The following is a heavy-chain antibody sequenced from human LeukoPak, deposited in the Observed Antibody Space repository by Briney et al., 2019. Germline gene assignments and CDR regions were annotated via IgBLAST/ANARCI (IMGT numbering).Heavy chain of an antibody. CDR1: GFTFSSYS. CDR3: VRVLSGSWDWFDP. Sequence: GGSLRLSCAASGFTFSSYSMNWVRQAPGKGLEWVSYISSSSSTIYYADSVKGRFTISRDNAKNTVYLQMNSLRAEDTALYHCVRVLSGSWDWFDPWGQGTLVTVSS. D-gene: IGHD3-22*01. J-gene: IGHJ5*02. V-gene: IGHV3-48*04. CDR2: ISSSSSTI.